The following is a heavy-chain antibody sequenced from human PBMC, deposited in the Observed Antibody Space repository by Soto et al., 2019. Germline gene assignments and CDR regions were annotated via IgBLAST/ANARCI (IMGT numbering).Heavy chain of an antibody. CDR2: IIPILGIA. CDR3: ARGSGRGYSGYVPDY. V-gene: IGHV1-69*02. Sequence: QVQLVQSGAEVKKPGSSVKVSCKASGGTFSSYTISWVRQAPGQGLEWMGRIIPILGIANYAQKFQGRVTITGDKSTSTAYMELSSLRSEDTAVYYCARGSGRGYSGYVPDYWGQGTLVTVSS. CDR1: GGTFSSYT. D-gene: IGHD5-12*01. J-gene: IGHJ4*02.